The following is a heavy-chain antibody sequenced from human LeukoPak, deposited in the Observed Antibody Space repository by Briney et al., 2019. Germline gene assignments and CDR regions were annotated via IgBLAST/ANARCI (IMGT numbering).Heavy chain of an antibody. CDR1: GGSISSYY. V-gene: IGHV4-59*12. D-gene: IGHD1-26*01. J-gene: IGHJ3*02. Sequence: SSETLSLTCTVSGGSISSYYWSWIRQPPGKGLEWIGLIYYTGSTNYNPSLKSRVTISLDTSKNQFSLKLSSVTAADTAVYYCARRRRIVGATPGAFDIWGQGTMVTVSS. CDR2: IYYTGST. CDR3: ARRRRIVGATPGAFDI.